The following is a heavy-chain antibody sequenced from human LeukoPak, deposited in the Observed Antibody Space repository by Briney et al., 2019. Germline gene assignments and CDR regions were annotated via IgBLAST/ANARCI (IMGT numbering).Heavy chain of an antibody. V-gene: IGHV4-39*07. CDR1: GGPISSSSYS. CDR2: IYYSGST. D-gene: IGHD2-15*01. CDR3: AGTDCSGGSCLGPAFYYYYGMDV. J-gene: IGHJ6*02. Sequence: SETLSLTCTVSGGPISSSSYSWGWIRQPPGKGLEWIGSIYYSGSTYYNPSLKSRVTISVDTSKNQFSLKLSSVTAADTAVYYCAGTDCSGGSCLGPAFYYYYGMDVWGQGTTVTVSS.